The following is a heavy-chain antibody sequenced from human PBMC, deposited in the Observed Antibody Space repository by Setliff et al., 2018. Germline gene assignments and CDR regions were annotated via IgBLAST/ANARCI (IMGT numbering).Heavy chain of an antibody. J-gene: IGHJ4*02. CDR3: ARPSYSSGWYGNFDY. CDR2: ISAYNGNT. V-gene: IGHV1-18*01. CDR1: GYTFTSYG. Sequence: GASVKVSCKASGYTFTSYGISWVRQAPGQGLEWMGWISAYNGNTNYAQKFQGRVTMTTDTSTSTAYMELRSLRSDDTAVYYCARPSYSSGWYGNFDYWGQGTLVTVSS. D-gene: IGHD6-19*01.